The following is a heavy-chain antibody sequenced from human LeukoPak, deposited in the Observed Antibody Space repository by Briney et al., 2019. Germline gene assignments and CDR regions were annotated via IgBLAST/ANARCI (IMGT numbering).Heavy chain of an antibody. J-gene: IGHJ4*02. CDR1: GFTFSSYG. CDR2: ISYDGSNK. D-gene: IGHD1-14*01. CDR3: AKDTRDDHHSDY. V-gene: IGHV3-30*18. Sequence: GGSLRLSCAASGFTFSSYGMHWVRQAPGKGLEWVAVISYDGSNKYYPDSVKGRFTISRDNSKNTLYLQMNSLRAEDTAVYYCAKDTRDDHHSDYWGQGTLVTVSS.